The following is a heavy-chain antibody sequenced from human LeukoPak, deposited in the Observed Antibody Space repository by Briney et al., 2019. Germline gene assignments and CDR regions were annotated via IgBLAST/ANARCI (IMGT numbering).Heavy chain of an antibody. CDR3: ARLLDSSGYYGYYFDY. CDR1: GGSISSYY. Sequence: SETLSLTCTVSGGSISSYYWSWIRQPPGKGLEWIGYIYYSGSTNYNPSLKSRVTLSVDTSKNQFSLKLGSVTAADTAVYYCARLLDSSGYYGYYFDYWGQGTLVTVSS. CDR2: IYYSGST. D-gene: IGHD3-22*01. J-gene: IGHJ4*02. V-gene: IGHV4-59*08.